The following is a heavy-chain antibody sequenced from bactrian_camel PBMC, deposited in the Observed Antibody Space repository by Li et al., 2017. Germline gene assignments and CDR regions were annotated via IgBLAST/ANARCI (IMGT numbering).Heavy chain of an antibody. D-gene: IGHD7*01. CDR2: LDVDGRT. V-gene: IGHV3S67*01. CDR3: VADRPSTSREEYASCPGLQRYFEYDY. CDR1: GYTYNGYC. J-gene: IGHJ4*01. Sequence: DVQLVESGGGSVQSGGSLKLSCVASGYTYNGYCKGWFRQVRGKSREAIAQLDVDGRTTYDDSMRGRFTISEDNAKNTLYLQMNSLKSEDTAMYYCVADRPSTSREEYASCPGLQRYFEYDYWGVGTQVTVS.